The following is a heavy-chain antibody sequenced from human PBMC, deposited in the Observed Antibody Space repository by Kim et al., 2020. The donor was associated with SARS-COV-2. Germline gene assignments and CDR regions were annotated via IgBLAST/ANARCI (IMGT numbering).Heavy chain of an antibody. CDR2: IKQDGSEK. D-gene: IGHD2-21*02. CDR1: GFTFSSYW. Sequence: GGSLRLSCAASGFTFSSYWMSWVRQAPGKGLEWVANIKQDGSEKYYVDSVKGRFTISRDNAKNSLYLQMNSLRAEDTAVYYCARLKDGGNSGFFDYWGQGTLVPVSS. J-gene: IGHJ4*02. V-gene: IGHV3-7*01. CDR3: ARLKDGGNSGFFDY.